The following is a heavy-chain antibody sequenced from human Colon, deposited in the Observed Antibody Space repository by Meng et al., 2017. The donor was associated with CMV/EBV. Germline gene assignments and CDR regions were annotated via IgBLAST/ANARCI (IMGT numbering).Heavy chain of an antibody. CDR2: ISSSSYL. V-gene: IGHV3-21*01. CDR3: ARIEGYYAMDV. CDR1: GFTFSPYN. J-gene: IGHJ6*02. Sequence: GESLKISCAASGFTFSPYNMNWVRQAPGKGLEWVSFISSSSYLYYADSVKGRFTISRDNAKNSLYLQMNSLRVEDTAVYYCARIEGYYAMDVWGQGTTVTVSS.